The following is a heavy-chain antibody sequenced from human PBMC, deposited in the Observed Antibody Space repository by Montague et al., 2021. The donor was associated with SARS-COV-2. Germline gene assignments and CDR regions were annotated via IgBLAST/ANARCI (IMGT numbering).Heavy chain of an antibody. D-gene: IGHD3-10*01. CDR2: IWYDGSNK. CDR3: ARDAYGSGGYYFDY. V-gene: IGHV3-33*01. Sequence: SLRLSCAASGFTFSSYGMHWVRQAPGKGLEWVAVIWYDGSNKYYADSVKGRFTISRDNSKNTLYLQMNSLRAEDTAVYYCARDAYGSGGYYFDYWGQGTLVTVSS. CDR1: GFTFSSYG. J-gene: IGHJ4*02.